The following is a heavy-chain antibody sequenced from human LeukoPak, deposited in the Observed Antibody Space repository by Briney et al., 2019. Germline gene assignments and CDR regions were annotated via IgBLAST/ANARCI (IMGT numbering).Heavy chain of an antibody. D-gene: IGHD6-13*01. J-gene: IGHJ4*02. CDR1: GFTFSSYA. CDR3: AKDLERGAAAGTGNYFDY. V-gene: IGHV3-23*01. Sequence: GGSLRLSCASSGFTFSSYAMSWVRQAPGKGLEWVSAISGSGGSTYYADSVKGRFTISRDNSKNMLYLQMNSLRAEDTAVYYCAKDLERGAAAGTGNYFDYWGQGTLVTVSS. CDR2: ISGSGGST.